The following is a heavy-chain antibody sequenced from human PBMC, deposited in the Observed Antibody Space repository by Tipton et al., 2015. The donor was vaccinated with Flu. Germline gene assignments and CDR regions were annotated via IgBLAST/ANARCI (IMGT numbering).Heavy chain of an antibody. V-gene: IGHV3-64*02. D-gene: IGHD2/OR15-2a*01. J-gene: IGHJ6*02. CDR3: ARGMNSGLVDV. Sequence: SLRFSCAAFGFTFSDYAMHWVRQAPGKGLEYVSAISSSGDNTYYADSVKGRFTISRDNSKNTLYLQMGSLRADDMAVYYCARGMNSGLVDVWGQGTTVTVSS. CDR1: GFTFSDYA. CDR2: ISSSGDNT.